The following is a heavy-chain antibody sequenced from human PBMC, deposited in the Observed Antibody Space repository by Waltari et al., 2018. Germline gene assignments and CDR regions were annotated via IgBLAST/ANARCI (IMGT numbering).Heavy chain of an antibody. CDR1: GGSFSGYY. D-gene: IGHD3-3*01. V-gene: IGHV4-34*01. Sequence: QVQLQQWGAGLLKPSETLSLTCAVYGGSFSGYYWSWIRQPPGKGLEWIGEINHSGSTNDNPSLKSRVTISVDTSKNQFSLKLSSVTAADTAVYYCARRRITIFGVAGGYYFDYWGQGTLVTVSS. CDR3: ARRRITIFGVAGGYYFDY. J-gene: IGHJ4*02. CDR2: INHSGST.